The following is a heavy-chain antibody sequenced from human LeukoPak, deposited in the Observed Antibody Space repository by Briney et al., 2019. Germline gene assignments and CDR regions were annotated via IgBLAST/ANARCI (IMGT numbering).Heavy chain of an antibody. CDR1: GFTFSSYS. D-gene: IGHD2-2*01. CDR2: ISSRSTTI. J-gene: IGHJ3*02. Sequence: GGSLRLSCVASGFTFSSYSMNWVRQAPGKGLEWVSYISSRSTTIYYADSVEGRFTISRDNAKNSLYLQMNSLRAEDTAVYYCARGIVPAAFDIWGQGTMVTVSS. CDR3: ARGIVPAAFDI. V-gene: IGHV3-48*04.